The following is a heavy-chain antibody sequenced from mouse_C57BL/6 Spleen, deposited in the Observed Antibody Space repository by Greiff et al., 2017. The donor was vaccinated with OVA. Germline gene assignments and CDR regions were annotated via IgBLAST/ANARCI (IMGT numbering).Heavy chain of an antibody. V-gene: IGHV1-80*01. CDR2: IYPGDGDT. Sequence: QVQLKESGAELVKPGASVKISCKASGYAFSSYWMNWVKQRPGKGLEWIGQIYPGDGDTNYNGKFKGKATLTADKSSSTAYMQLSSLTSEDSAVYFCARYDYDGGFAYWGQGTLVTVSA. D-gene: IGHD2-4*01. CDR3: ARYDYDGGFAY. J-gene: IGHJ3*01. CDR1: GYAFSSYW.